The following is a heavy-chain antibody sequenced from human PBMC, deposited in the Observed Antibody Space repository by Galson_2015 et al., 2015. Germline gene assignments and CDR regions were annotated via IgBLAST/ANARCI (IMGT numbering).Heavy chain of an antibody. D-gene: IGHD6-19*01. CDR1: GFTFSSYA. CDR3: ATCSSGWSHYFDY. CDR2: ISYDGSNK. Sequence: SLRLSCAASGFTFSSYAMHWVRQAPGKGLEWVAVISYDGSNKYYADSVKGRFTISRDNSKNTLYLQMNSLRAEDTAVYYCATCSSGWSHYFDYWGQGTLVTVSS. V-gene: IGHV3-30-3*01. J-gene: IGHJ4*02.